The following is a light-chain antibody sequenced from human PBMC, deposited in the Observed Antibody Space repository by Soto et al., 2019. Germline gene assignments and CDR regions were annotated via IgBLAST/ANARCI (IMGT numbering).Light chain of an antibody. CDR1: QSTDSW. CDR2: DAS. CDR3: QQYNSYWET. J-gene: IGKJ1*01. Sequence: DSQMTQSPSTLSASVGDRVTMTCRASQSTDSWLAWYQQKPGKAPKLLIYDASSLESGVPSRFGGSVSGTEFTLTISSLQPDDFATYYCQQYNSYWETFGQGTKVDIK. V-gene: IGKV1-5*01.